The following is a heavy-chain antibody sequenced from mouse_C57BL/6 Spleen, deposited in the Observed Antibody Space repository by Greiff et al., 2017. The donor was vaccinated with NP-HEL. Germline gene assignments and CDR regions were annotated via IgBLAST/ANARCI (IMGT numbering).Heavy chain of an antibody. CDR1: GYAFTNYL. CDR3: ARWGYGSSYYAMDY. CDR2: INPGSGGT. Sequence: QVQLQQSGAELVRPGTSVKVSCKASGYAFTNYLIEWVKQRPGQGLEWIGVINPGSGGTNYNEKFKGKATLTADKSSSTAYMQLSSLTSEDSAVYFCARWGYGSSYYAMDYWGQGTSVTVSS. J-gene: IGHJ4*01. D-gene: IGHD1-1*01. V-gene: IGHV1-54*01.